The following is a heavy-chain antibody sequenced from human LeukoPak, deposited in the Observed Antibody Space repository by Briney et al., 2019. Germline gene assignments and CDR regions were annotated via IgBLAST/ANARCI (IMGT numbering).Heavy chain of an antibody. V-gene: IGHV3-74*01. D-gene: IGHD1-26*01. CDR1: GFAFSNYW. J-gene: IGHJ4*02. CDR2: VHSDGRST. Sequence: PGGSLRLSCAASGFAFSNYWMHWVRHAPGKGLVWVSRVHSDGRSTTYADSVKGRFTNSRDNAKNTLYLQMNSLRVEDTAVYYCARGGTYSFDYWGQGTLVTVSS. CDR3: ARGGTYSFDY.